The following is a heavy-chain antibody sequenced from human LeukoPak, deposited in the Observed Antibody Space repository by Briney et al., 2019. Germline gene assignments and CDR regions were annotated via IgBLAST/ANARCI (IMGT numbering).Heavy chain of an antibody. CDR3: ARLSGPYDYDPSWGFDP. D-gene: IGHD3-22*01. V-gene: IGHV1-8*02. CDR2: MNPNSGNT. CDR1: GYTFTSYG. J-gene: IGHJ5*02. Sequence: ASVKVSCKASGYTFTSYGISWVRQATGQGLEWMGWMNPNSGNTGYAQKFQGRVTMTRNTSISTAYMELSSLRSEDTAVYYCARLSGPYDYDPSWGFDPWGQGTLVTVSS.